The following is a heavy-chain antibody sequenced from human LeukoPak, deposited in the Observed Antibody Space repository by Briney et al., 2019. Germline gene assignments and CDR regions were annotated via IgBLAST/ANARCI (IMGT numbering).Heavy chain of an antibody. Sequence: ASVKVSCKASGGTFSSYAISWVRQAPGQGLEWMGGIIPIFGTANYAQKFQGRVTITADESTSTAYMELSSLRSEDTAVYYCAGSSGGMATINYWGQGTLVTVSS. CDR1: GGTFSSYA. CDR3: AGSSGGMATINY. V-gene: IGHV1-69*13. CDR2: IIPIFGTA. J-gene: IGHJ4*02. D-gene: IGHD5-24*01.